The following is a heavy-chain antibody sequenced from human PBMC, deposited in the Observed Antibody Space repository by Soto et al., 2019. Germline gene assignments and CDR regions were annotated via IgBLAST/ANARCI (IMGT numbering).Heavy chain of an antibody. CDR2: ISYDGSNK. D-gene: IGHD3-22*01. CDR3: ARCDSSGYFDY. V-gene: IGHV3-30-3*01. CDR1: GFTFSSYA. J-gene: IGHJ4*02. Sequence: GGSLRLSCAATGFTFSSYAMHWVRQAPGKGLVWVAVISYDGSNKYYADSVKGRFTISRDNSKNTLYLQMNSLRAEDTAVYYCARCDSSGYFDYWGQGTLVTVSS.